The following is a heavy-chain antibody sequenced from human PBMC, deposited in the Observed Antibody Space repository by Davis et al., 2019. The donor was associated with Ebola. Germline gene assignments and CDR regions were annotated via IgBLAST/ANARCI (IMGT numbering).Heavy chain of an antibody. J-gene: IGHJ6*03. Sequence: MPSQTLSLTCPLSGGSIRSRGSYWSWLRHPTGTGLAWTGYIYYSGSTYYNPSLKSRVTISVDTSKNQFSLKLSSVTAADTAVYYCARDSNYYYMDVWGKGTTVTVSS. CDR2: IYYSGST. CDR3: ARDSNYYYMDV. V-gene: IGHV4-31*03. CDR1: GGSIRSRGSY.